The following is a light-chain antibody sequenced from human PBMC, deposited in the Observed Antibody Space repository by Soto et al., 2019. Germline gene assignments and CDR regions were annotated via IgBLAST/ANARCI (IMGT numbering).Light chain of an antibody. V-gene: IGLV1-51*01. CDR1: SSDIGNNY. Sequence: QSVLTQPPSVSAAPGQKVSISCSGSSSDIGNNYVSWYQQFPGTAPKVLIYDNNKRPSGIPDRFSGSKSATSATLGITGLQTGDEADYYCGTWDSRLNVYVFGTGTKVTV. CDR3: GTWDSRLNVYV. CDR2: DNN. J-gene: IGLJ1*01.